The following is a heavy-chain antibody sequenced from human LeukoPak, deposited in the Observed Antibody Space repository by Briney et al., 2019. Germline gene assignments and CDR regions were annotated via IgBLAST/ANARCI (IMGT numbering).Heavy chain of an antibody. CDR1: GFTFSSHA. D-gene: IGHD2-15*01. J-gene: IGHJ6*02. Sequence: GGSLRLSCAASGFTFSSHAMSWVRQAPGKGLEWVSAISGSGGRTYYADSVKGRLTISRDNPKNTLYLQMNSLRAEDTAVYYCAKGGVVVAAKEYYYGLDVWGQGTTVTVSS. V-gene: IGHV3-23*01. CDR3: AKGGVVVAAKEYYYGLDV. CDR2: ISGSGGRT.